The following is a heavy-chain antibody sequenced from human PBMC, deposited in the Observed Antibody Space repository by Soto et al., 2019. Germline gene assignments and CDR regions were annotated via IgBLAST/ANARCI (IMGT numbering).Heavy chain of an antibody. CDR2: INNDGSST. CDR1: GFTFSSYW. D-gene: IGHD6-25*01. V-gene: IGHV3-74*01. J-gene: IGHJ4*02. Sequence: GGSLRLSCSASGFTFSSYWMHWVRQAPGKGLVWVSRINNDGSSTVYADSVKGRFTISRDNAKNTLYLQMNSLRAEDTAVYYCARARQGYSDYWGQGTLVTVSS. CDR3: ARARQGYSDY.